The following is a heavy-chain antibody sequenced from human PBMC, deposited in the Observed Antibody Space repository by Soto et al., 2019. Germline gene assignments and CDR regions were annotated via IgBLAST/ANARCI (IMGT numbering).Heavy chain of an antibody. V-gene: IGHV4-61*08. Sequence: ETLAHTCTVSRGSICSVDYYVSWVRQPPGKGLGWIGYIYYSGTTNYNPSLKSRVTIPLDTSKNQFSLKVSSVNAVDPVVYFCARIAVHTYMIYWLEPWGQGTLVT. CDR3: ARIAVHTYMIYWLEP. D-gene: IGHD3-16*01. J-gene: IGHJ5*02. CDR1: RGSICSVDYY. CDR2: IYYSGTT.